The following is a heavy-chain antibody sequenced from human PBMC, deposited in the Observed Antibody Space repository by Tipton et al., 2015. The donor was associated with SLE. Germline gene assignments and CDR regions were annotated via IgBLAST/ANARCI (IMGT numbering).Heavy chain of an antibody. D-gene: IGHD3-16*01. J-gene: IGHJ2*01. CDR1: GGSISSGGYY. CDR3: ARKRLPDLAFDL. V-gene: IGHV4-31*02. Sequence: LRLSCTVSGGSISSGGYYWSWIRQHPGKGLEWIGYIYYSGSTYYNPSLKSRVTISIDTSKNQFSLKLSSVTAADTAVYYCARKRLPDLAFDLWGRGTLVPVSS. CDR2: IYYSGST.